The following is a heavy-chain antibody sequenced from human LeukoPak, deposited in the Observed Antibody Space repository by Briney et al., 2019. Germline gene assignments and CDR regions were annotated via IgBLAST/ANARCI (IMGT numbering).Heavy chain of an antibody. J-gene: IGHJ5*02. CDR3: ARCSGSYGAFWFDP. Sequence: SATLSLTCAVSGYSISSNYYWGWIRPPPGKGLEWIGSIFHSGSTYYNPSLKSRVTISVDTSKNQFSLKLSSVAAADTAVYYCARCSGSYGAFWFDPWGQGTLVTVSS. V-gene: IGHV4-38-2*01. CDR2: IFHSGST. D-gene: IGHD1-26*01. CDR1: GYSISSNYY.